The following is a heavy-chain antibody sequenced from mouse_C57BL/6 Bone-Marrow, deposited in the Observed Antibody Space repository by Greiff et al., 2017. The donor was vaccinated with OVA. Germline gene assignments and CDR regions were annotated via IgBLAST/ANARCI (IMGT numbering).Heavy chain of an antibody. CDR2: IHPNSGST. CDR3: AREVRLAWFAY. CDR1: GYTFTSYW. V-gene: IGHV1-64*01. D-gene: IGHD1-2*01. Sequence: QVQLKQPGAELVKPGASVKLSCKASGYTFTSYWMHWVKQRPGQGLEWIGMIHPNSGSTNYNEKFKSKATLTVDKSSSTAYMQLSSLTSEDSAVYYCAREVRLAWFAYWGQGTLVTVSA. J-gene: IGHJ3*01.